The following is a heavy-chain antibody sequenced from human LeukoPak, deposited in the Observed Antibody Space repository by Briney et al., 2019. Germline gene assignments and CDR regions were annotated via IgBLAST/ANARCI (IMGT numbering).Heavy chain of an antibody. CDR3: ATSDAERPGSGSYSGAFDI. D-gene: IGHD3-10*01. J-gene: IGHJ3*02. Sequence: PSETLSLTCTVSGGSISSYYWSWIRQPPGKGLEWIGYIYYSGSTNYNPSLKSRVTISVDTSKNQFSLKLSSVTAADTAVYYCATSDAERPGSGSYSGAFDIWGQRTMVTVSS. CDR2: IYYSGST. CDR1: GGSISSYY. V-gene: IGHV4-59*01.